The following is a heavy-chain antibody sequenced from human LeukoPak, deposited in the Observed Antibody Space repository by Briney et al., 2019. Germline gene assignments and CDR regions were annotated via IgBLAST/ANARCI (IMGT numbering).Heavy chain of an antibody. J-gene: IGHJ4*02. D-gene: IGHD2-2*01. CDR3: ARAKIVVVPADFGLDY. CDR2: INPNSGGT. Sequence: ASVKVSCKASGYTFTGYYMHWVRQAPGQGLEWMGWINPNSGGTNYAQKFQGRVTMTGDTSISTAYMELSRLRSDDTAVYYCARAKIVVVPADFGLDYWGQGTLVTVSS. CDR1: GYTFTGYY. V-gene: IGHV1-2*02.